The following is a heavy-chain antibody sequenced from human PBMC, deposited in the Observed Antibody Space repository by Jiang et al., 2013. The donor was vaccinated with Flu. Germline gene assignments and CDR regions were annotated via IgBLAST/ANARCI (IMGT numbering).Heavy chain of an antibody. CDR3: ARVGIYCSSTSCYPNYYYYYMDV. Sequence: VESGAEVKKPGSSVKVSCKASGGTFSSYAISWVRQAPGQGLEWMGGIIPIFGTANYAQKFQGRVTITADESTSTAYMEPSSLRSEDTAVYYCARVGIYCSSTSCYPNYYYYYMDVWGKGTTVTVSS. CDR2: IIPIFGTA. J-gene: IGHJ6*03. CDR1: GGTFSSYA. D-gene: IGHD2-2*01. V-gene: IGHV1-69*01.